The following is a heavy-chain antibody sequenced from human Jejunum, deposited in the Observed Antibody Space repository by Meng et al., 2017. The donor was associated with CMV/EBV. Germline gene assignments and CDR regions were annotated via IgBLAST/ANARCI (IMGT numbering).Heavy chain of an antibody. CDR2: IYYSGNT. V-gene: IGHV4-59*01. CDR1: TDY. J-gene: IGHJ4*02. CDR3: ARAKPVGYDSGTYYNSFDC. Sequence: TDYWSWIRQPPGKGLEWIGDIYYSGNTNYSPSLKSRVTISVDTSKKQFSLKLSSVAAADTAVYYCARAKPVGYDSGTYYNSFDCWGQGTLVTVSS. D-gene: IGHD3-10*01.